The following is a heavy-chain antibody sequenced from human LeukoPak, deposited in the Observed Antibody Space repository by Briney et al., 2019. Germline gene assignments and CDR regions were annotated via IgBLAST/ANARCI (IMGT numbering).Heavy chain of an antibody. J-gene: IGHJ6*02. CDR2: INPSGGST. D-gene: IGHD3-10*01. CDR3: ARDKSAGSDYYYYGMDV. Sequence: EASVKVSCKASGYTFTSYYMHWVRQAPGQGLEWMGIINPSGGSTSYAQKFQGRVTMTRDTSTSTVYMELSSLRSEDTAVYYCARDKSAGSDYYYYGMDVWGQGTTVTVSS. CDR1: GYTFTSYY. V-gene: IGHV1-46*01.